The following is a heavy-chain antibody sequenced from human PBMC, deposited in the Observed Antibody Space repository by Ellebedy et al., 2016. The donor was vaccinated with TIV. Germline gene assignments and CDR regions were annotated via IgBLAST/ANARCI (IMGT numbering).Heavy chain of an antibody. Sequence: SETLSLXCAVSGGPFSGYHWSWVRQPPGKGLEWIGEITYSGSTNFNPSLKRRVTISIHTSRNQFSLKLRSVTAADTAVYYCASALQDFDFWGQGTLVTVSS. V-gene: IGHV4-34*01. CDR2: ITYSGST. CDR1: GGPFSGYH. J-gene: IGHJ4*02. D-gene: IGHD5-24*01. CDR3: ASALQDFDF.